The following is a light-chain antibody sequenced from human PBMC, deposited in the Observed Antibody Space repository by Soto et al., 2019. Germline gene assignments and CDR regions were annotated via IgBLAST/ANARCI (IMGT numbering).Light chain of an antibody. Sequence: EIVLTQSPGTLSLSPGERATLSCRASQSVSSTYLAWYQQKPGQAPRLLLYGASNRATGIPDRFSGSGSGTDFTLTISRLEPEDFAVYYCQQYGSSPALTFGGGTKVDIK. CDR3: QQYGSSPALT. V-gene: IGKV3-20*01. CDR1: QSVSSTY. CDR2: GAS. J-gene: IGKJ4*01.